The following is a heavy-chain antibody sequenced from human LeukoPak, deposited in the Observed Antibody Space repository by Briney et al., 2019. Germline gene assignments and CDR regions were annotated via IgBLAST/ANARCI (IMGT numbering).Heavy chain of an antibody. CDR2: IRSKAYGGTT. J-gene: IGHJ6*03. CDR3: TRGQGYCSSTSCRQVYYYYYYYMDV. CDR1: GFTFGDYA. Sequence: GGSLRLSCTASGFTFGDYAMSWVRQAPGKGLEWVGFIRSKAYGGTTEYAASVKGRFTISRDDSKSIAYLQMNSLKTEDTAVYYCTRGQGYCSSTSCRQVYYYYYYYMDVWGKGTTVTISS. D-gene: IGHD2-2*01. V-gene: IGHV3-49*04.